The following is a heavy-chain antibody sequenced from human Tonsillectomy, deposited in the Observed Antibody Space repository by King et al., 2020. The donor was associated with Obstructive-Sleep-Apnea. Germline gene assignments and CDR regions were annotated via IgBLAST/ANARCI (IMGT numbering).Heavy chain of an antibody. CDR1: GFTFSSYG. CDR3: ARDKQPDCSSTSCPGAWFYYYYGMDV. V-gene: IGHV3-33*01. J-gene: IGHJ6*02. D-gene: IGHD2-2*01. Sequence: VQLVESGGGVVQPGRSLRLSCAASGFTFSSYGMHWVRQAPGKGLEWVAVIWYDGSNKYYADSVKGRFTISIDNSKNTLYLQMNSLRAEDTAVYYCARDKQPDCSSTSCPGAWFYYYYGMDVWGQGTTVTVSS. CDR2: IWYDGSNK.